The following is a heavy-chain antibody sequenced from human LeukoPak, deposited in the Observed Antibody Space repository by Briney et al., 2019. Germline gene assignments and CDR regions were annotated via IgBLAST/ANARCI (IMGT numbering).Heavy chain of an antibody. CDR2: ISGSGGST. CDR3: AKELCGGDCYSGPQYFQH. CDR1: GFTFSSYA. V-gene: IGHV3-23*01. J-gene: IGHJ1*01. D-gene: IGHD2-21*02. Sequence: GGSLRLSCAASGFTFSSYAMSWVRQAPGKGLEWVSAISGSGGSTYYADSVKGRFTISRDNSKNTLYLQMNSLRAEDTAVYYCAKELCGGDCYSGPQYFQHWGQGTLVTVPS.